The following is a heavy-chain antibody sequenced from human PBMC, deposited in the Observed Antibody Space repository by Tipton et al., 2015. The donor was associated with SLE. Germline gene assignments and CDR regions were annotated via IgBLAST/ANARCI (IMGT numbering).Heavy chain of an antibody. CDR1: GDSISSYY. Sequence: LRLSCTVSGDSISSYYWSWIRQPPGKGLEWIGYIYYSGSTNYNPSLKSRVTISVDTSKNQFSLKLSSVTAADTAVYYCACRIAARPDWYFDLWGRGTLVTVSS. CDR2: IYYSGST. D-gene: IGHD6-6*01. CDR3: ACRIAARPDWYFDL. V-gene: IGHV4-59*01. J-gene: IGHJ2*01.